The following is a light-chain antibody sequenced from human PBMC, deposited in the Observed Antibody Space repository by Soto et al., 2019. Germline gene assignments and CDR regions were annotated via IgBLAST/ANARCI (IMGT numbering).Light chain of an antibody. CDR2: AAS. Sequence: EIVLTQSPATLSSSAGDRATLSCWASQSVSSSHLAWYQHKNGQAPRLLIYAASSRATGSPDRFSGGGYGTDFNLTISRLEPEDFAVYYCQQYGYSPITFGQGTRLEIK. J-gene: IGKJ5*01. CDR1: QSVSSSH. CDR3: QQYGYSPIT. V-gene: IGKV3-20*01.